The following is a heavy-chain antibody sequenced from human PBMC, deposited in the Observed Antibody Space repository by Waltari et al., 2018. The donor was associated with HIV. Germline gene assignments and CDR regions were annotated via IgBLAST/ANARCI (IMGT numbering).Heavy chain of an antibody. J-gene: IGHJ4*02. V-gene: IGHV3-48*01. CDR3: ARVGAAYFDY. CDR1: GFTFSGDS. D-gene: IGHD2-15*01. CDR2: ISSSSTI. Sequence: EVQLVESGGGLVQPGGSLRLSCAASGFTFSGDSMNWVRQAPGKGLEWVSYISSSSTIYYADSVKGRFTISRDNAKNSLYLQMNSLRAEDTAVYYCARVGAAYFDYWGQGTLVTVSS.